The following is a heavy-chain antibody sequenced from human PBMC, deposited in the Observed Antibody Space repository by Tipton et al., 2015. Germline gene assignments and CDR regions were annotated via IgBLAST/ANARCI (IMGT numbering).Heavy chain of an antibody. CDR3: ARDLEHGMDV. V-gene: IGHV4-59*01. CDR2: ISFSDTT. CDR1: GGSINKYY. Sequence: TLSLTCSVSGGSINKYYLTWIRQPPGKGLEWIGYISFSDTTHYNPSLKSRITISLNTSKNQFSLKMSSVTAADTAVYFCARDLEHGMDVWGQGTTVTVS. J-gene: IGHJ6*02.